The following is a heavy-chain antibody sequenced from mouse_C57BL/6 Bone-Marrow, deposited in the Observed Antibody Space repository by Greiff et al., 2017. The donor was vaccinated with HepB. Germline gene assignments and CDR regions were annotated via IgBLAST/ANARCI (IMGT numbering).Heavy chain of an antibody. V-gene: IGHV5-17*01. D-gene: IGHD2-12*01. J-gene: IGHJ4*01. CDR2: ISSGSSTI. Sequence: EVQLVESGGGLVKPGGSLKLSCAASGFTFSDYGMHWVRQAPEKGLEWVAYISSGSSTIYYADTVKGRFTISRDNAKNTLFLQMSSRRSEDTAMYYCARGELDCSDSVMDYWGQGTSVTVSS. CDR1: GFTFSDYG. CDR3: ARGELDCSDSVMDY.